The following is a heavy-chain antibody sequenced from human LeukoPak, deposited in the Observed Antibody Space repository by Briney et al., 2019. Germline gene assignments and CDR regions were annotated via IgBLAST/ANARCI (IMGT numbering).Heavy chain of an antibody. V-gene: IGHV4-39*07. CDR2: IYYSGST. Sequence: PSETLSLTCTVSGGSISSSSYYWGWIRQPPGKGLEWIGSIYYSGSTYYNPSLKSRVTISVDTSKNQFSLKLSSVTAADTAVYYCARDLMYYDILTGPNPCGMDVWGQGTTVTVSS. D-gene: IGHD3-9*01. CDR3: ARDLMYYDILTGPNPCGMDV. J-gene: IGHJ6*02. CDR1: GGSISSSSYY.